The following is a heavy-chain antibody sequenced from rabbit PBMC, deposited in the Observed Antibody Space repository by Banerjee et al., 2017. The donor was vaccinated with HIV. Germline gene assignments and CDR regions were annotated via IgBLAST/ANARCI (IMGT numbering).Heavy chain of an antibody. J-gene: IGHJ6*01. CDR3: SRRSYVSSGLYDGGDDYYGMDL. CDR1: GFDFSSYY. CDR2: IYGDKGRP. Sequence: QLKESGGGLVQPGGSLKLSCKASGFDFSSYYMSWVRQAPGKGLEWIGSIYGDKGRPYYATWVSGRFTISFFPAHHSVDLQMNVLTAAYTATYFCSRRSYVSSGLYDGGDDYYGMDLWGPGTLVTVS. D-gene: IGHD2-1*01. V-gene: IGHV1S7*01.